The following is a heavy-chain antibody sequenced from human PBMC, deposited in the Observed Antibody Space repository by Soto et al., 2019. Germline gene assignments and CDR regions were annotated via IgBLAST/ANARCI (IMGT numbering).Heavy chain of an antibody. V-gene: IGHV3-21*01. J-gene: IGHJ6*02. CDR2: ISPSTSHI. Sequence: EVHLVESGGGLVKPGGSLSLSCAVSGFTFSSCTMNWVRQAPGKGLEWVSSISPSTSHIYYADSVKGRFTISRDNAKNSLFQQMNSLRAEDTAVYYCSGCSGGACHQNYGMDVWGQGTTVTVSS. CDR3: SGCSGGACHQNYGMDV. D-gene: IGHD2-15*01. CDR1: GFTFSSCT.